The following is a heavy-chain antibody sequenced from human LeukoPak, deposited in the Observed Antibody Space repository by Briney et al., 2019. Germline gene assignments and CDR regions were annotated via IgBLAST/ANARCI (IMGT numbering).Heavy chain of an antibody. Sequence: GASVKVSCKASGGTFSSYAISWVRQAPGQGLEWMGRIIPILGIANYAQKFQGRVTMTRDTSTSTVYMELSSLRSEDTAVYYCARDRDSSSSGPSGYWGQGTLVTVSS. CDR3: ARDRDSSSSGPSGY. D-gene: IGHD6-6*01. CDR1: GGTFSSYA. CDR2: IIPILGIA. J-gene: IGHJ4*02. V-gene: IGHV1-69*04.